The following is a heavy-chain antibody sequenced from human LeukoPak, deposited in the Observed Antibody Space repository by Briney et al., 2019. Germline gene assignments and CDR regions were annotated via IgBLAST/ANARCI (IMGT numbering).Heavy chain of an antibody. CDR2: IYHDGSTT. CDR1: GFTFSSYW. Sequence: GGSLRLSCAASGFTFSSYWMHWVRHAPGKGLVWVSRIYHDGSTTSLADSVKGRFTISRDNAKNTLYLQMNSLRAEDTAVYYCARETLGSGGYGDYWGQGTLVTVSS. V-gene: IGHV3-74*01. D-gene: IGHD3-10*01. J-gene: IGHJ4*02. CDR3: ARETLGSGGYGDY.